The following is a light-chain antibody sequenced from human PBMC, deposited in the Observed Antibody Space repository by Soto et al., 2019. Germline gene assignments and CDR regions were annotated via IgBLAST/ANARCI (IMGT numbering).Light chain of an antibody. CDR1: QTISSW. CDR2: KAS. J-gene: IGKJ1*01. V-gene: IGKV1-5*03. CDR3: QHYNSYSEA. Sequence: DIPMTQSPSTLSGSVGDRVTITCRASQTISSWLAWYQQKPGKAPKLLIYKASTLKSGVPSRFSGSGSGTEFTLTISSLQPEDFATSYCQHYNSYSEAFGQGTKVELK.